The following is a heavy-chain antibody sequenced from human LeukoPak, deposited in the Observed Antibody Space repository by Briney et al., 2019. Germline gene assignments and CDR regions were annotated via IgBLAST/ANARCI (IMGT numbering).Heavy chain of an antibody. D-gene: IGHD3-22*01. J-gene: IGHJ5*02. V-gene: IGHV1-18*01. CDR2: ISAYNGNT. CDR1: GYTFTSYG. CDR3: ARDYYDSSGYLLFWFDP. Sequence: ASVKVPCKASGYTFTSYGISWVRQAPGQGLEWMGWISAYNGNTNYAQKLQGRVTMTTDTSTSTAYMELRSLRSDDTAVYYCARDYYDSSGYLLFWFDPWGQGTLVTVSS.